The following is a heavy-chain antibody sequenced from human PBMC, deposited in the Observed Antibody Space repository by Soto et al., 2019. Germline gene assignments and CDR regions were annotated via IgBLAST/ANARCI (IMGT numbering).Heavy chain of an antibody. CDR2: ISSNGGST. D-gene: IGHD6-6*01. CDR3: ARDSSSGAYYYMDV. Sequence: PGGSLRLSCAASGFTFSSYAMHWVRQAPGKGLEYVSAISSNGGSTYYANSVKGRFTISRDNSKNTLYLQMGSLRAEDMAVYYCARDSSSGAYYYMDVWGKGTTVTVSS. J-gene: IGHJ6*03. CDR1: GFTFSSYA. V-gene: IGHV3-64*01.